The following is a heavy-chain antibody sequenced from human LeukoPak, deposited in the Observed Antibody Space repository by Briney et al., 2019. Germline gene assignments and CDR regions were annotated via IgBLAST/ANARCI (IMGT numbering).Heavy chain of an antibody. CDR1: GFTFSSYE. V-gene: IGHV3-48*03. CDR3: ARDRARDNWNYAVAFDI. J-gene: IGHJ3*02. D-gene: IGHD1-7*01. Sequence: GGSLRLSCAASGFTFSSYEMNWVRQAPGKGLEWVSYISSSGSTIYYADSVKGRFTISRDNAKNSLYLQMNSLRAEDTAVYYCARDRARDNWNYAVAFDIWGQGTMVTVSS. CDR2: ISSSGSTI.